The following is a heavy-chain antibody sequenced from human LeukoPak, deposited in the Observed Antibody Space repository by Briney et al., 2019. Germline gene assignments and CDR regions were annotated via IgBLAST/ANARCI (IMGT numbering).Heavy chain of an antibody. J-gene: IGHJ5*02. V-gene: IGHV3-21*01. CDR2: ISSSSSYI. D-gene: IGHD1-14*01. CDR3: ASTTLLNPNWFDP. Sequence: GGSLRLSCAASGFTFSSYSMNWVRQAPGKGLEWVSSISSSSSYIYYADSVKGRFTISRDNAKNSLYLQMNSLRAEDTAVYYCASTTLLNPNWFDPWGQGTLVTVSS. CDR1: GFTFSSYS.